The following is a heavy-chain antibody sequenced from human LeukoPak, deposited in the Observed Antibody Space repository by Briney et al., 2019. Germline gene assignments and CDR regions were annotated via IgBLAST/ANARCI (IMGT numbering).Heavy chain of an antibody. Sequence: LSETLSLTCTVSGGSISSSRYYWGWIRQPPGKGLEWIGWIYYSGRTDYNPSLKSRVTISVDTSKNQFSLQLSSVTAADMAVYCCARGGITMIVVVITPFDYWGQGTLVTVSS. J-gene: IGHJ4*02. CDR1: GGSISSSRYY. CDR2: IYYSGRT. D-gene: IGHD3-22*01. V-gene: IGHV4-39*01. CDR3: ARGGITMIVVVITPFDY.